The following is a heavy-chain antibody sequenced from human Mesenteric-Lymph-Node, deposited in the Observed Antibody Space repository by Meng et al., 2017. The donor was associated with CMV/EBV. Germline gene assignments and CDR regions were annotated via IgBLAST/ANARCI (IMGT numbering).Heavy chain of an antibody. CDR3: ARRGGGGYHNGAFDI. V-gene: IGHV3-7*01. Sequence: GESLKISCEVSGFTFSSYQMTWVRQAPGKGLEWVANIKQDDSEDYRVDSVRGRFTISRDTAKNSLYLQMNSLRADDTAVYYCARRGGGGYHNGAFDIWGRGTMVTVSS. CDR2: IKQDDSED. J-gene: IGHJ3*02. D-gene: IGHD5-24*01. CDR1: GFTFSSYQ.